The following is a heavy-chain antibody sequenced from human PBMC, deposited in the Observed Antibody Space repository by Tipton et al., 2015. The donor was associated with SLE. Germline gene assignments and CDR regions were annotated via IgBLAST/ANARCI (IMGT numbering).Heavy chain of an antibody. V-gene: IGHV3-23*01. CDR2: ISGSGGST. J-gene: IGHJ4*02. CDR1: GFTFSSYS. D-gene: IGHD6-19*01. CDR3: AKEPLAVAGPFDY. Sequence: SLRLSCAASGFTFSSYSMNWVRQAPGKGLEWVSAISGSGGSTYYADSVKGRFTISRDNSKNTLYLQMNSLRAEDTAVYYCAKEPLAVAGPFDYWGQGTLVTVSS.